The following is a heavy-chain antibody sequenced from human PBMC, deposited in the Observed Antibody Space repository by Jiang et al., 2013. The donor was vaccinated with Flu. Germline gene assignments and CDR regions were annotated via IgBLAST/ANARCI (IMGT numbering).Heavy chain of an antibody. J-gene: IGHJ5*02. CDR3: ARHHNPSEWLRIPGWFDP. CDR2: IYYSGST. Sequence: KPSETLSLTCTVSGGSISSSSHYWGWIRQPPGKGLEWIGSIYYSGSTYYNPSLKSRVTISVDRSKNQFSLKLFSVTAADTAVFYCARHHNPSEWLRIPGWFDPWGQGTLVTVSS. D-gene: IGHD5-12*01. V-gene: IGHV4-39*01. CDR1: GGSISSSSHY.